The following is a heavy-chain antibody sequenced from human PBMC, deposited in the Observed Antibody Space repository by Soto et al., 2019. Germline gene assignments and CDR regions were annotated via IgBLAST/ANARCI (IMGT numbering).Heavy chain of an antibody. Sequence: ASVKVSCKASGYTFTSYAMHWVRQAPGQRLEWMGWINAGNGNTKYSQKFQGRVTITRDTSASTAYMELSSLRSEDTAVYYCARAERIFGVVIRNCFDPWGQGTLVTVSS. CDR3: ARAERIFGVVIRNCFDP. CDR1: GYTFTSYA. V-gene: IGHV1-3*01. D-gene: IGHD3-3*01. CDR2: INAGNGNT. J-gene: IGHJ5*02.